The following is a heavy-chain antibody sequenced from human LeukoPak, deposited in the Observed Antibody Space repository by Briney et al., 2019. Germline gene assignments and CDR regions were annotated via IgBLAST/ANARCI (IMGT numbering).Heavy chain of an antibody. CDR3: ARDANYGGNS. D-gene: IGHD4-23*01. J-gene: IGHJ4*02. Sequence: ASVQVSCKASGGTFSSYAISWVRQAPRQGLEWMGGIIPIFGTANYAQKFQGRVTITADESTSTAYMELSSLRSEDTAVYYCARDANYGGNSWGQGTLVTVSS. CDR2: IIPIFGTA. V-gene: IGHV1-69*13. CDR1: GGTFSSYA.